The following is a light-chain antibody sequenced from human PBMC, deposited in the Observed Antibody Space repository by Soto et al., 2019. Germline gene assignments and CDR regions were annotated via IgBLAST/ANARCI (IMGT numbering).Light chain of an antibody. CDR3: SSYAGSNNFFYV. CDR2: EVS. V-gene: IGLV2-8*01. CDR1: SSDVDAYNY. J-gene: IGLJ1*01. Sequence: QSALTQPPSASGSPGQSVTISCTGTSSDVDAYNYVSWYQQHPGKAPKLMIYEVSKRPSGVPDRFSGSKSGNTASLTVSGLQAEDEADYYCSSYAGSNNFFYVLGTGTKVTVL.